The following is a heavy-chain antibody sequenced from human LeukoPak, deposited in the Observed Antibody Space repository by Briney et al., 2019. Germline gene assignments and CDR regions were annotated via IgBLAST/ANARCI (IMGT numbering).Heavy chain of an antibody. V-gene: IGHV3-73*01. J-gene: IGHJ4*02. CDR2: IRSKANNYAT. CDR1: GFTFSGSA. CDR3: TGYDFGDYASGY. Sequence: GGSLRLSCAASGFTFSGSAMHWVRQASGKGLEWVGRIRSKANNYATSYAAPVKGRFTISRDDSKNTAYLQMNSLKTEDTAVYYCTGYDFGDYASGYWGQGTLVTVAS. D-gene: IGHD4-17*01.